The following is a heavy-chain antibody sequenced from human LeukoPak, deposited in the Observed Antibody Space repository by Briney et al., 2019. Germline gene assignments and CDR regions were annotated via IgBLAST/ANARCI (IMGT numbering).Heavy chain of an antibody. Sequence: ASVTVSCKASAYTFTSYGNSWVRQAPGPGLEWMGWISAYNGNTNYAQKLQGRVTMTTDTSTSTAYMELRSLRSDDTAVYYCARGAHSSSSGDYYYGMDVWGQGTTVTVSS. D-gene: IGHD6-6*01. CDR1: AYTFTSYG. CDR2: ISAYNGNT. CDR3: ARGAHSSSSGDYYYGMDV. J-gene: IGHJ6*02. V-gene: IGHV1-18*01.